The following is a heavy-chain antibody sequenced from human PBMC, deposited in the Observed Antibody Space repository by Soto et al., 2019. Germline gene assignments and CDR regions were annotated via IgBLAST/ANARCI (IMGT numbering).Heavy chain of an antibody. Sequence: PGESLKISCKGSGYRFTNYWIGWVRQMPGKGLEWMGIIYPGDSDTRYSPSFQGQVTISADKSINTAYLQWSSLKASDSAMYYCARQSRSYAYFEWWGQGTQVTVSS. CDR3: ARQSRSYAYFEW. J-gene: IGHJ4*02. CDR1: GYRFTNYW. V-gene: IGHV5-51*01. D-gene: IGHD3-16*01. CDR2: IYPGDSDT.